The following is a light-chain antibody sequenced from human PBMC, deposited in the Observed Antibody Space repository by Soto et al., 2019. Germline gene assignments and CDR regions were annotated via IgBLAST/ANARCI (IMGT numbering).Light chain of an antibody. V-gene: IGLV2-8*01. CDR1: SSDVGGYNY. CDR3: SSYAGSNNPPYV. Sequence: QSALTQPPSASGSPGQSVTISCTGTSSDVGGYNYVSWYQQHPGKAPKLMIYEVSKRPSGVPDRFSGSKSGNTASLTVSGLHAEDEADYYCSSYAGSNNPPYVFGTGTKLTVL. J-gene: IGLJ1*01. CDR2: EVS.